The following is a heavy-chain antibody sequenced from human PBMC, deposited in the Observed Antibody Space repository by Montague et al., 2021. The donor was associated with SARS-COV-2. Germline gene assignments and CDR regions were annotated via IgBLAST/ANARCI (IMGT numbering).Heavy chain of an antibody. CDR3: ARGTKRVFTYDYDSSGYASDY. Sequence: SETLSLTCTVSGGSISNHYWSWIRQPPGKGLEWIAFYSGNTNYNPSLKSRVTISVDTSKNQFSLKLSSVTAADTAVYYCARGTKRVFTYDYDSSGYASDYWGQGTLVTVSS. CDR2: FYSGNT. CDR1: GGSISNHY. J-gene: IGHJ4*02. V-gene: IGHV4-59*11. D-gene: IGHD3-22*01.